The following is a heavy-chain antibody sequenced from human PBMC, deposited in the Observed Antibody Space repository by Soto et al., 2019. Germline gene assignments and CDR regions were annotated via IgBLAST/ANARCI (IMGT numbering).Heavy chain of an antibody. CDR3: ARGVAATTLSGSSWFDP. V-gene: IGHV4-31*03. D-gene: IGHD2-15*01. J-gene: IGHJ5*02. Sequence: SETLSLTCTVSGGSISSGGYYWNWIRQHPGKGLEWIGYIYYGWNTQYNPSLKSRVTISADTSKNLFSLNLSSVTAADTAVYYCARGVAATTLSGSSWFDPWGQGTLVTVS. CDR2: IYYGWNT. CDR1: GGSISSGGYY.